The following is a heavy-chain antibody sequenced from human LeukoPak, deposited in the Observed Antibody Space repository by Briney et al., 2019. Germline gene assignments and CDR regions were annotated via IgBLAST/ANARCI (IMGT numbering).Heavy chain of an antibody. J-gene: IGHJ4*02. CDR1: GYTFTSYD. Sequence: ASVKVSCKASGYTFTSYDFNWVRQATGQGLEWMGWMNPNSGNTGYAQKFQGRVTMTRNTSISTAYMELSSLRSEDTAVYYCARRMGSGSYSAAYYFDYWGQGTLVTVSS. D-gene: IGHD3-22*01. CDR3: ARRMGSGSYSAAYYFDY. CDR2: MNPNSGNT. V-gene: IGHV1-8*01.